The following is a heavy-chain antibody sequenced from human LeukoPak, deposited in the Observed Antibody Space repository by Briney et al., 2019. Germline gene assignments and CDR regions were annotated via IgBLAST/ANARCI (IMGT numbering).Heavy chain of an antibody. CDR3: ARGYYYYGMDV. CDR2: IYTSGST. V-gene: IGHV4-59*10. CDR1: GGSISSYS. Sequence: PSGTLSLTCAVSGGSISSYSWSWIRQPAGKGLEWIARIYTSGSTNYNPSIKSRVSMSVDKSKNKCSLELSSVTAADTAVYYCARGYYYYGMDVWGQGTMVTVSS. J-gene: IGHJ6*02.